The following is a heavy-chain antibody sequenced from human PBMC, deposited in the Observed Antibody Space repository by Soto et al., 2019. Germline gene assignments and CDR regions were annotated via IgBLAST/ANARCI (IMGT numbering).Heavy chain of an antibody. V-gene: IGHV3-74*01. CDR3: ATDGIYAQHA. CDR1: GFTFSNTW. D-gene: IGHD2-2*01. CDR2: INSDGTTT. J-gene: IGHJ6*02. Sequence: EVQLVVSGGGLVQPGGSLRLSCAASGFTFSNTWMHWVRQAPGKGLVWVSHINSDGTTTTYADSVKGRFTISRDNAKNTVHLQMSSLSGEGTAVYYWATDGIYAQHAWGQGTTVTVSS.